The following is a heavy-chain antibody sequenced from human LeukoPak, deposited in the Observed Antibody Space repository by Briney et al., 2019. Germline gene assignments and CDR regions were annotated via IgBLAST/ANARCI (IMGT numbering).Heavy chain of an antibody. Sequence: PGGSLRLSCEASGFTVSSYWMHWVRQAPGKGLVWVSRIKSDGSTTTYADSVKGRFTISRDNAKNTLYLQMNSLKAEGTAVYYCARSDWFDPWGQGTLVTVSS. V-gene: IGHV3-74*01. CDR2: IKSDGSTT. CDR3: ARSDWFDP. CDR1: GFTVSSYW. J-gene: IGHJ5*02.